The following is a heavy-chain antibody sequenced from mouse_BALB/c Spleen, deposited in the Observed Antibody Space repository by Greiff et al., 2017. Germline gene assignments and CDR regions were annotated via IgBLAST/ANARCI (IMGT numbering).Heavy chain of an antibody. Sequence: EVQRVESGGGLVKSGGSLKLSCAASGFTFSDYYMYWVRQTPEQGLEWVATISDGGSYTYYPDSVKGRFTISRDNTKNNLYLQMSRLKSEDTAMYYCATDYYYAMDYWGQGTSVTVSA. CDR2: ISDGGSYT. CDR1: GFTFSDYY. J-gene: IGHJ4*01. CDR3: ATDYYYAMDY. V-gene: IGHV5-4*02.